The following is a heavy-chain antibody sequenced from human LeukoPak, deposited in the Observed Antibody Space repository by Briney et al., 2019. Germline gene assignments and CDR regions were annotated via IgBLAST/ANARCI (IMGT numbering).Heavy chain of an antibody. J-gene: IGHJ5*02. Sequence: GESLKISCKGSGYSFTSYWIGWVRQKPGKGLEWMGIIYPGDSDTRYSPSFQGQVTISADKSISTAHLQWSSLKASDTAMYYCARLPVYIAAAGHAWFDPWGQGTLVTVSS. V-gene: IGHV5-51*01. D-gene: IGHD6-13*01. CDR2: IYPGDSDT. CDR3: ARLPVYIAAAGHAWFDP. CDR1: GYSFTSYW.